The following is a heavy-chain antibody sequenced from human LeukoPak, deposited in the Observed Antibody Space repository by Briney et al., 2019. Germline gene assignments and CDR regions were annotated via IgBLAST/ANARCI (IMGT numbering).Heavy chain of an antibody. CDR3: AREGNWGSFDY. Sequence: GGSLRLSCAASGFTFSSYAMHWVRQAPGKGLEWVAVISYDGSNKYYADSVKGRFTISRDNSKNTPYLQMNSLRAEDTAVYYCAREGNWGSFDYWGQGTLVTVSS. D-gene: IGHD7-27*01. J-gene: IGHJ4*02. V-gene: IGHV3-30-3*01. CDR2: ISYDGSNK. CDR1: GFTFSSYA.